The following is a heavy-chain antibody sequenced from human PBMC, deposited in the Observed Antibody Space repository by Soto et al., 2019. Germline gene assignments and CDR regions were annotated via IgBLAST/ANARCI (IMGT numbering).Heavy chain of an antibody. Sequence: GESLKISCNTSGDRFTTHWIGWVRQMPGKGLEWMGVIYPGDSRTRYRPPFQGQVTISADKSISTAYLQWSSLKASDTAMYYCAPRRFSYPESSPWGQGTLVTVSS. V-gene: IGHV5-51*01. J-gene: IGHJ5*02. CDR3: APRRFSYPESSP. D-gene: IGHD3-10*01. CDR2: IYPGDSRT. CDR1: GDRFTTHW.